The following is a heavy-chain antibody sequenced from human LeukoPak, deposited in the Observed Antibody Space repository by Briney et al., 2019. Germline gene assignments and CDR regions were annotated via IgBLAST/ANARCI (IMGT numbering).Heavy chain of an antibody. Sequence: PGGSLRLSCAASGFTFSSYAMSWVRQAPGKGLECVSAISYSGDRTYYTDSVKGRFTISRDNSKNTLYLQMNSLRAEDTAVYYCAKPFTIFGVVIPSYFDYWGQGTLVTVSS. V-gene: IGHV3-23*01. CDR2: ISYSGDRT. CDR1: GFTFSSYA. D-gene: IGHD3-3*01. J-gene: IGHJ4*02. CDR3: AKPFTIFGVVIPSYFDY.